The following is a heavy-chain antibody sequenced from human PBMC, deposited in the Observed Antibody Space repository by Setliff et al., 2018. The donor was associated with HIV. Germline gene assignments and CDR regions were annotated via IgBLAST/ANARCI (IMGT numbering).Heavy chain of an antibody. CDR2: VIPLFGTE. V-gene: IGHV1-69*13. CDR3: ARPAVLISTDYYYYMDV. D-gene: IGHD6-19*01. CDR1: GGTFSSYG. Sequence: GASVKVSCKSSGGTFSSYGVTWVRQAPGQGLEWMGGVIPLFGTEKVAQKFQGRVMITADESTNTAYMELSSLRSEDTAIYYCARPAVLISTDYYYYMDVWGQGTTVTAP. J-gene: IGHJ6*02.